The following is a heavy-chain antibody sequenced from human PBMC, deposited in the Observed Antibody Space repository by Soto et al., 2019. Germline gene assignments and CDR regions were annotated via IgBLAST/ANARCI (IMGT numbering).Heavy chain of an antibody. Sequence: EVQLVESGGGLVQPGGSLRLSCAASGFTFSSYSMNWVHQAPGKGLEWVSYISSSSSTIYYADSVKGRFTISRDNAKNSLYLQMNCLRDEDTAVYYCARDIRFLEQYYYGMDVWGQGTTVTVSS. CDR3: ARDIRFLEQYYYGMDV. V-gene: IGHV3-48*02. CDR2: ISSSSSTI. CDR1: GFTFSSYS. D-gene: IGHD3-3*01. J-gene: IGHJ6*02.